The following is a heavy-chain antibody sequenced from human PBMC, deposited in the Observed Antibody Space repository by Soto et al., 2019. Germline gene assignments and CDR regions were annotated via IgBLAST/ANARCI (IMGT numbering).Heavy chain of an antibody. CDR3: ARDLDYYDSSGYYLSDP. V-gene: IGHV4-4*07. CDR2: IYTSGIT. D-gene: IGHD3-22*01. J-gene: IGHJ5*02. Sequence: PSETLPLTCTVSGGSSSSYYWSWIRQPAGKGLEWIGRIYTSGITNYNPSLKIRVTMSVDTSKNQFSLKLSSVTAADTAVYYCARDLDYYDSSGYYLSDPWGQGTLVTVSS. CDR1: GGSSSSYY.